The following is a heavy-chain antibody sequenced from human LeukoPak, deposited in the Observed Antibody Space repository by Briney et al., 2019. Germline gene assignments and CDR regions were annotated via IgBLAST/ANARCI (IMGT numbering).Heavy chain of an antibody. J-gene: IGHJ6*03. CDR1: GFTFSGYS. V-gene: IGHV3-21*01. CDR2: ISSSSSYI. D-gene: IGHD3-3*01. Sequence: GGSLRLSCAASGFTFSGYSMNWVRQAPGKGLEWVSSISSSSSYIYYADSVKGRFTISRDNAKNSLYLQMNSLRAEDTAVYYCARANEADFWNGYYFYYYYYYMDVWGKGTTVTVSS. CDR3: ARANEADFWNGYYFYYYYYYMDV.